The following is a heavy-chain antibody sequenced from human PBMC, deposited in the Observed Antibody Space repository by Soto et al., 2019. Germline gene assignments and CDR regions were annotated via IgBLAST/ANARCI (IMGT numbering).Heavy chain of an antibody. V-gene: IGHV3-23*01. CDR2: ISGSGGST. Sequence: GGSLRLSCAASGFTFSSYAMSWVRQAPGKGLEWVSAISGSGGSTYYADSVKGRFTISRDNSKNTLYLQMNSLRAGDTAVYYCAKDIAFWSGYPFDYWGQGTLVTVSS. CDR3: AKDIAFWSGYPFDY. D-gene: IGHD3-3*01. J-gene: IGHJ4*02. CDR1: GFTFSSYA.